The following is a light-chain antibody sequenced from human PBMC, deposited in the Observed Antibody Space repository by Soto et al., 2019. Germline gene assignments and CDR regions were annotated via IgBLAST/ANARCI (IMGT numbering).Light chain of an antibody. CDR3: SSYSISTAYL. J-gene: IGLJ1*01. V-gene: IGLV2-14*01. Sequence: QSVLTQPASVSGSPGQSITISCTGTSSDVGRYDYVSWYQLHPGKAPKLMVFEVSNRPSGVSYRFSGYKSGNTASLTISGLQAEDEADYFGSSYSISTAYLFGTGTKLTVL. CDR1: SSDVGRYDY. CDR2: EVS.